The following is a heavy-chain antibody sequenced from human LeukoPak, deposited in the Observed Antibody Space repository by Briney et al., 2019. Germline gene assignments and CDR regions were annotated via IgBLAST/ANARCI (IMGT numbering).Heavy chain of an antibody. D-gene: IGHD2-2*01. Sequence: GASVKVSCKASGYTFTGYYMHWVRQAPGQGLEWMGWINPNSGGTNYAQKFQGRVTMTRDTSTSTAYMELSSLRSEDTAVYYCARDTSGRGYCSSTSCYHGAFDIWGQGTMVTVSS. J-gene: IGHJ3*02. CDR1: GYTFTGYY. CDR2: INPNSGGT. CDR3: ARDTSGRGYCSSTSCYHGAFDI. V-gene: IGHV1-2*02.